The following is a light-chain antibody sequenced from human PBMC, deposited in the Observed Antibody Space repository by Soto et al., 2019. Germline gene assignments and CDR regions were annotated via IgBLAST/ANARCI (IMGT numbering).Light chain of an antibody. Sequence: DIQMTQSPSSLSASVGDTVTITCRASQRISNYLSWYQQRPGKAPKLLIYAASSLQTGVPARFSASGSGTDFTLTISSLQPEDFATYYCQHTDSPLGAFGQGTKVEIK. CDR2: AAS. CDR3: QHTDSPLGA. CDR1: QRISNY. V-gene: IGKV1-39*01. J-gene: IGKJ1*01.